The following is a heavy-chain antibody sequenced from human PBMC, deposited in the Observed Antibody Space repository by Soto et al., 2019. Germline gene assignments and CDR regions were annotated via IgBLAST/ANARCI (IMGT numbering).Heavy chain of an antibody. D-gene: IGHD1-26*01. V-gene: IGHV3-73*02. J-gene: IGHJ4*02. Sequence: EVRLVESGGGLVQPGGSLKLSCAASGFTFSGSAMHWVRQASGKGLEWVGRIRSKANSYATAYAASVKGRFTISRDDSKSTAYLQMNSLKTEDTAVYYCTRRVGGSGSYYLDYWGQGTLVTVSS. CDR2: IRSKANSYAT. CDR1: GFTFSGSA. CDR3: TRRVGGSGSYYLDY.